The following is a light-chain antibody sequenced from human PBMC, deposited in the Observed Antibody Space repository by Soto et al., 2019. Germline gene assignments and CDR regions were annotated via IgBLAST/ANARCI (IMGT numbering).Light chain of an antibody. CDR2: AAS. Sequence: DIQLTQSPSFLSASVGDRVTITCRASQGISSYLAWYQQKPGTAPQLLIYAASTLQSGVPSRFSGSGSGTEFTLTISSLQPEDFATYYCQQLHSNPYTFGQGTKVXI. V-gene: IGKV1-9*01. J-gene: IGKJ2*01. CDR3: QQLHSNPYT. CDR1: QGISSY.